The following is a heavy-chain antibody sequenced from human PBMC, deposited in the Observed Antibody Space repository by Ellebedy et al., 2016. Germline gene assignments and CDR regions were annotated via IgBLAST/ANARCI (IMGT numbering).Heavy chain of an antibody. CDR1: GFTFSSYA. D-gene: IGHD3-10*02. J-gene: IGHJ6*02. CDR2: ISGSGGST. V-gene: IGHV3-23*01. Sequence: GGSLRLSXAASGFTFSSYAMSWVRQAPGKGLEWVSAISGSGGSTYYADSVKGRFTISRDNSKNTLYLQMNSLRAEDTAVYYCAKDPAKGMIREYGMDVWGQGTTVTVSS. CDR3: AKDPAKGMIREYGMDV.